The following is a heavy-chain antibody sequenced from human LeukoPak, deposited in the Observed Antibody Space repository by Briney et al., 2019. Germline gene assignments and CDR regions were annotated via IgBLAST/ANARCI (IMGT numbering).Heavy chain of an antibody. J-gene: IGHJ4*02. Sequence: LEGLGEINHSGSTNYNPSLKSRVTISVDTSKNQFSLKLSSVTAADTAVYYCASTPAAGPFDYWGQGTLVTVSS. V-gene: IGHV4-34*01. D-gene: IGHD6-13*01. CDR3: ASTPAAGPFDY. CDR2: INHSGST.